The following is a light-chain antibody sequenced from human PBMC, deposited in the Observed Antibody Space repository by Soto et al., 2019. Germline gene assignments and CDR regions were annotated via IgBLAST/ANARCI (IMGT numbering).Light chain of an antibody. CDR1: QSFSSW. CDR3: KQYNSFPWT. CDR2: KAS. Sequence: DIHMTQTPSNLAAPGADIVTISSRAGQSFSSWLAWYQQKPGKATKLLIYKASSLQSGVPSRFSGSGSGTEFTLTISSLQPDDFATYYCKQYNSFPWTVGQGNKVAIK. J-gene: IGKJ1*01. V-gene: IGKV1-5*03.